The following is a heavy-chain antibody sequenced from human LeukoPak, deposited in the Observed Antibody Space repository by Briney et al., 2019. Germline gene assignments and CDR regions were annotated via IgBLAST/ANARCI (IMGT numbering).Heavy chain of an antibody. J-gene: IGHJ4*02. CDR1: GGSVSGYY. D-gene: IGHD2-21*02. V-gene: IGHV4-59*08. Sequence: PSETLSLTCTVSGGSVSGYYWRWIRQPPGKGLEYIGYIFYTGTTLYSPSLKNRATMSAGTSEKQFSLKHSSVTAADTAVYYCARHNVVPVIRRGFDFWGQGTLVTVSS. CDR2: IFYTGTT. CDR3: ARHNVVPVIRRGFDF.